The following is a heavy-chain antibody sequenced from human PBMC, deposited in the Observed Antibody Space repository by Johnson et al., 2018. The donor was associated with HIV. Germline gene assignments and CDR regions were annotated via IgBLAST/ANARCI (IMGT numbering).Heavy chain of an antibody. CDR3: AKDKEYSSSPGAFDI. Sequence: QVQLVESGGGLIQPRGSLRLSCAASGFTFSSYGMHWVRQAPGKGLEWVAVIWYDGSNKYYADSVKGRFTISRDNSKNTLYLQMNSLRAEDTAVYYCAKDKEYSSSPGAFDIWGQGTMVTVSS. D-gene: IGHD6-6*01. J-gene: IGHJ3*02. CDR2: IWYDGSNK. V-gene: IGHV3-33*06. CDR1: GFTFSSYG.